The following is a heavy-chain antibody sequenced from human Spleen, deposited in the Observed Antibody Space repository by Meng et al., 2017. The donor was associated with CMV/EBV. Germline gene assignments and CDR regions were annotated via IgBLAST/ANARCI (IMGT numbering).Heavy chain of an antibody. Sequence: QVQLQQWGAGLLKPSETLSLTCAVYGGSFSGYYWSWIRQPPGKGLEWIGEINHSGSTNYNPSLKSRVTISVDTSKNQFSLKLSSVTAADTAVYYRARRRGIAAAGMRLWDYWGQGTLVTVSS. J-gene: IGHJ4*02. CDR1: GGSFSGYY. V-gene: IGHV4-34*01. D-gene: IGHD6-13*01. CDR3: ARRRGIAAAGMRLWDY. CDR2: INHSGST.